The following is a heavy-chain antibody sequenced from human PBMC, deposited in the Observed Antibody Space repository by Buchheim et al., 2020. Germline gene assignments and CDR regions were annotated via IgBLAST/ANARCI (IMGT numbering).Heavy chain of an antibody. D-gene: IGHD1-1*01. CDR2: ISSSGSTK. CDR1: GFTFSSFE. J-gene: IGHJ6*02. Sequence: EVQLVESGGGLVLPGGSLRLSCAVAGFTFSSFEMNWVRQAPGKGLEWVSYISSSGSTKYYADSVKGRFTISRDNAENSMYPQMNSLRVEDTAAYYCASLKGRTGTGYGMDVWGQGT. V-gene: IGHV3-48*03. CDR3: ASLKGRTGTGYGMDV.